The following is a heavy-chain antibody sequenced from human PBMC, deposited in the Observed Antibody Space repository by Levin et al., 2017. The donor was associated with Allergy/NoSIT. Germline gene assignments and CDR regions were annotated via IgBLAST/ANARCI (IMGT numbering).Heavy chain of an antibody. Sequence: GGSLRLSCAASGFTFSSYAMSWVRQAPGKGLEWVSAISGSGGNTYYADSVKGRFTISRDNSKNTLYLQMNSLRAEDTAVYYCAKAPKYDILTGYFGLYFDYWGQGTLVTVSS. V-gene: IGHV3-23*01. J-gene: IGHJ4*02. CDR3: AKAPKYDILTGYFGLYFDY. CDR2: ISGSGGNT. CDR1: GFTFSSYA. D-gene: IGHD3-9*01.